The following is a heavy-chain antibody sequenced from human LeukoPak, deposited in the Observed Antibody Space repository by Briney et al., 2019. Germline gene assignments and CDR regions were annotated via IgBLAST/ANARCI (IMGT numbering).Heavy chain of an antibody. D-gene: IGHD5-24*01. V-gene: IGHV4-59*06. Sequence: SETLSLTCSVSGDSIRSDSWSWIRQFPGGGLEWIGYIYYSGSTYYNPSLKSRVTISVDTSKNQFSLKLSSVTAADTAVYYCARDRDMYYFDYWGQGTLVTVSS. CDR2: IYYSGST. J-gene: IGHJ4*02. CDR1: GDSIRSDS. CDR3: ARDRDMYYFDY.